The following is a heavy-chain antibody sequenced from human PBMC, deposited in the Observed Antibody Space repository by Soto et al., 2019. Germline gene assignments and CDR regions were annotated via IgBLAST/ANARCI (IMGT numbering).Heavy chain of an antibody. CDR2: INAGNGNT. V-gene: IGHV1-3*01. Sequence: GPSVKVSCKASGYTFITYAMHWVHQAPGQRLEWMGWINAGNGNTKYSQKFQGRVSITRDTSASTAYMELSSLRSEDTAVYYCARGIIVGGWYPYYFDYWGQGTLVTVSS. CDR3: ARGIIVGGWYPYYFDY. J-gene: IGHJ4*02. D-gene: IGHD6-19*01. CDR1: GYTFITYA.